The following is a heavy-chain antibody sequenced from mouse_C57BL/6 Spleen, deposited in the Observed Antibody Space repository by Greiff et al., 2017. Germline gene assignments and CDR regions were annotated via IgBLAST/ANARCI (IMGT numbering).Heavy chain of an antibody. CDR3: ASQRDGGYAMDY. Sequence: EVQLQQSGPELVKPGASVKISCKASGYTFTDYYMNWVKQSHGKSLEWIGDINPNNGGTSYNQKFKGKATLTVDKSSSTAYMELRSLTSEDSAVYYCASQRDGGYAMDYWGQGTSVTVSS. V-gene: IGHV1-26*01. CDR2: INPNNGGT. J-gene: IGHJ4*01. D-gene: IGHD3-3*01. CDR1: GYTFTDYY.